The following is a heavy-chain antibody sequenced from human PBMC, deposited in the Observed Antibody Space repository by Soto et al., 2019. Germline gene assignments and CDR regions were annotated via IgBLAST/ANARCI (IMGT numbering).Heavy chain of an antibody. CDR1: GGSFNANY. D-gene: IGHD6-13*01. CDR2: VNYEGRT. CDR3: ASARWDY. V-gene: IGHV4-34*01. Sequence: PSETLSLTCAVSGGSFNANYWSWVRQPPGKGLEWVGEVNYEGRTNYNPSLKSRVTVSADTSKNQFSLKLSSVAAADTAVYFCASARWDYWGLGTLVTVSS. J-gene: IGHJ4*02.